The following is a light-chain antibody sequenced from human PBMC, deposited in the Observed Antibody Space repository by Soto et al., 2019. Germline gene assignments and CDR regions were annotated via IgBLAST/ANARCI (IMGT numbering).Light chain of an antibody. CDR1: SSNIGSNF. Sequence: QSVLTQPPSSSGTHGQRVTRSCSVRSSNIGSNFVYWYQHVPGTAHKLVIYRNSQRPSGVTDRFSGSKSGTAASLAISGLQSEDEDDYYFAVWHDSLRGYVPGPGTTVTVL. CDR2: RNS. V-gene: IGLV1-47*01. CDR3: AVWHDSLRGYV. J-gene: IGLJ1*01.